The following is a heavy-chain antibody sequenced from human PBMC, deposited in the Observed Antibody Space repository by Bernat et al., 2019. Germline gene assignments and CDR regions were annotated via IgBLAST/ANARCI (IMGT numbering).Heavy chain of an antibody. J-gene: IGHJ4*02. CDR2: IWYDGSNK. CDR3: AKGAVTTSPFDY. D-gene: IGHD4-17*01. CDR1: GFTFSSYG. V-gene: IGHV3-33*06. Sequence: QVQLVESGGGVVQPGRSLRLSCAASGFTFSSYGMHWVRQAPGKGLEWVAVIWYDGSNKYYADSVKGRFTISRDNSKNTLYLQMNSLRAEDTAVYYCAKGAVTTSPFDYWGQGTLVTVSS.